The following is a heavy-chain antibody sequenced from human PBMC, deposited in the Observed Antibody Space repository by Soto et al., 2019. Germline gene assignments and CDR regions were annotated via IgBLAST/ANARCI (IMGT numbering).Heavy chain of an antibody. J-gene: IGHJ4*02. Sequence: EVQLLESGGGSVQPGGSLRLSCSASGFTFSNSAMSWVRQAPGKGLEWVASISGSGRSTNYADSVKGRFTISRDNSKNTLAVQMSSLRAEDTAVYYCARDGGNICSGGSCYFQAPDYWGQGTLVTVSP. V-gene: IGHV3-23*01. CDR1: GFTFSNSA. CDR2: ISGSGRST. D-gene: IGHD2-15*01. CDR3: ARDGGNICSGGSCYFQAPDY.